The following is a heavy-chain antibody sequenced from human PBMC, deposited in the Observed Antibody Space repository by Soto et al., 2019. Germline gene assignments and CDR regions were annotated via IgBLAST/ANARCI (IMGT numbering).Heavy chain of an antibody. V-gene: IGHV4-30-4*01. CDR3: AREKGYISGPKNFDY. CDR1: GASISSGDYF. CDR2: IYDSGSS. D-gene: IGHD5-12*01. Sequence: PSETLSLTCTVSGASISSGDYFWSWIRQSPGKGLQWIGYIYDSGSSYYNPSLKSRVTMSVDTSKNQFSLKLSSVTAADTAVYCCAREKGYISGPKNFDYWGQGTLVTVS. J-gene: IGHJ4*02.